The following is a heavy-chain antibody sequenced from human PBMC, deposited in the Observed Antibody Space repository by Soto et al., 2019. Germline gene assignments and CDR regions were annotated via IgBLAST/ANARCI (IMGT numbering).Heavy chain of an antibody. CDR1: GLTFGNFV. Sequence: GGSLILSCAAAGLTFGNFVMSWVSQAQGKGLEWISGIGGRGTTFYADSVKGRFTISRDNSKNTLHLQMNSLRAEDMAVYYCAKFRGMTYGEYHLDYWGQGTLVTVSS. D-gene: IGHD4-17*01. J-gene: IGHJ4*02. CDR3: AKFRGMTYGEYHLDY. V-gene: IGHV3-23*01. CDR2: IGGRGTT.